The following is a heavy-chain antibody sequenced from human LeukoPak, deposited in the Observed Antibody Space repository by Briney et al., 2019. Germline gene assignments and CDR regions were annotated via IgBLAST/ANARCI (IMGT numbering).Heavy chain of an antibody. CDR1: GGSISCYY. J-gene: IGHJ4*02. V-gene: IGHV4-59*01. Sequence: SQTLSLTCTVSGGSISCYYWSWIRQPLGKGLEWIGYIYYSGSPNYNPSLKSRLTISVDTSKNQFSLILNSVTAADTAVYYCARVDYYDSSVFDYWGQGTLVTVSS. D-gene: IGHD3-22*01. CDR2: IYYSGSP. CDR3: ARVDYYDSSVFDY.